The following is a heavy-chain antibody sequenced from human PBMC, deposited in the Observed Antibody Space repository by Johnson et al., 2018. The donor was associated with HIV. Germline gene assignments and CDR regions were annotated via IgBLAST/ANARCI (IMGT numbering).Heavy chain of an antibody. CDR1: GFTFSNYA. D-gene: IGHD1-26*01. V-gene: IGHV3-30*10. Sequence: QVQLVESGGGVVQPGRSLRLSCAASGFTFSNYAMHWVRQAPGKGLEWVAVISYDGNNKYYTDSVKGRFTISRDNSKNTRYLQMNSLRDEDTAVYYCARAGGWELTNAFDIWGQGTMVTVSS. CDR3: ARAGGWELTNAFDI. J-gene: IGHJ3*02. CDR2: ISYDGNNK.